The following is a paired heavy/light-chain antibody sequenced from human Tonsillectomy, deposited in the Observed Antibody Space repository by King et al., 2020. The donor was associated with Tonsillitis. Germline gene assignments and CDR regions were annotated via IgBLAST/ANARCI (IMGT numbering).Heavy chain of an antibody. J-gene: IGHJ4*02. D-gene: IGHD3-22*01. CDR2: ITGSGDSP. CDR1: GFTFSHYA. V-gene: IGHV3-23*01. Sequence: EVQLLESGGGLVQPGRSLRLSCAASGFTFSHYAMSWVRQAPGKGLEWVSSITGSGDSPYYADSVQGRFTISRDNSKNTLYLQMNALRAEDTAVYYCAKDMSVMVISTRPSDFWGQGTLVTVSS. CDR3: AKDMSVMVISTRPSDF.
Light chain of an antibody. J-gene: IGKJ4*01. V-gene: IGKV3-11*01. CDR3: QQRNKWPPT. CDR1: QSVSSY. Sequence: EIVLTQSPATLSLSPGERATLSCRASQSVSSYLAWYQQKPGQPPRLLIYDASNRATGIPARFSGSGSGTDFTLTISSLEPEDFAVYYCQQRNKWPPTFGGGTKVEIK. CDR2: DAS.